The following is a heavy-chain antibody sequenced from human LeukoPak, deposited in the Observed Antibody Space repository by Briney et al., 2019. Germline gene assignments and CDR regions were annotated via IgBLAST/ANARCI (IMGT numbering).Heavy chain of an antibody. CDR3: ARVGPGIGAASTFYPDV. CDR1: GYTFTGYY. Sequence: ASVKVSCKASGYTFTGYYMHWVRQAPGQGLEWMGWINPNSGGTNYAQKFQGRVTMTRDTSISTAYMELSRLRSDDTAVYYCARVGPGIGAASTFYPDVWGKGTTVTISS. J-gene: IGHJ6*04. V-gene: IGHV1-2*02. D-gene: IGHD6-13*01. CDR2: INPNSGGT.